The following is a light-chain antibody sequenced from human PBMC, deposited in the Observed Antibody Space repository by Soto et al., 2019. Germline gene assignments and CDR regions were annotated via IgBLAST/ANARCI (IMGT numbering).Light chain of an antibody. CDR3: CSYAGSSSVV. CDR2: EGS. Sequence: QSALTQPASVSGSPGQSSPISCTGTSSDVGSYNLVSWYQQHPGKAPKIMIYEGSKRPSGVSNRFSGSKSGNTASLTIAGLQAEDEADYYCCSYAGSSSVVFGGGTKLTVL. J-gene: IGLJ2*01. CDR1: SSDVGSYNL. V-gene: IGLV2-23*01.